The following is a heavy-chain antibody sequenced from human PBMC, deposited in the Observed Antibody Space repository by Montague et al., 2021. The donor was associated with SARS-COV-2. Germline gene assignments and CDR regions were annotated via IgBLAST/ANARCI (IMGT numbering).Heavy chain of an antibody. CDR3: ARGFDY. CDR1: GGSISSCY. J-gene: IGHJ4*02. CDR2: SYNSGST. V-gene: IGHV4-59*01. Sequence: SETLSLTCTVSGGSISSCYYSWIRQPPRKGLEWVGYSYNSGSTNSNHSPTIRVTISVDTSKNQVYLTLNSVTAADTAVYYCARGFDYWGQGTLVTVSS.